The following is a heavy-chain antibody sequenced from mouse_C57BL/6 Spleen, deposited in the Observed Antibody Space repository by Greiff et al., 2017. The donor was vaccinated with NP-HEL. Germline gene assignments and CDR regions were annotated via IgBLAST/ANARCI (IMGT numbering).Heavy chain of an antibody. Sequence: EVQLQESGPGLVKPSPSLSLTCSVTGYSITSGYYWNWIRQFPGNTLEWMGYISYDGSNNYNPSLKNRISITRDTSKNQFFLKLNFVTTEDTATYYCAREVRYFDYWGQGTTLTVSS. CDR1: GYSITSGYY. J-gene: IGHJ2*01. D-gene: IGHD2-14*01. V-gene: IGHV3-6*01. CDR2: ISYDGSN. CDR3: AREVRYFDY.